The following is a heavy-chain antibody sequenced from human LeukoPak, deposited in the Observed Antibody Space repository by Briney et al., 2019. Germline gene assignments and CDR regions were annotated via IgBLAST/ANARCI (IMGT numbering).Heavy chain of an antibody. V-gene: IGHV4-38-2*01. CDR3: ASLGLLWFGESGDY. Sequence: SETLSLTCAVSGYSISSGYYWGWIRQPPGKGLEWIGSIYHSGSTYYNPSLKSRVTISEDTSKNQFTLKLSSVTAADTAVYYCASLGLLWFGESGDYWGQGTLVTVSS. D-gene: IGHD3-10*01. J-gene: IGHJ4*02. CDR1: GYSISSGYY. CDR2: IYHSGST.